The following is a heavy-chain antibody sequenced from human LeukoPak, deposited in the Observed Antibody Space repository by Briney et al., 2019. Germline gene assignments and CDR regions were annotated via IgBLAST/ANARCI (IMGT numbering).Heavy chain of an antibody. CDR3: AKGPMVRIDF. J-gene: IGHJ4*02. V-gene: IGHV3-23*01. CDR2: ISGGSGST. Sequence: GGSPRLSCAASGFTFSSYAMSWVRQAPGKGLEWVSGISGGSGSTDYADSVKGRFTISRDNYKNIVYLEMNSLRVEDTAVYYCAKGPMVRIDFWGQGTLVTVSS. D-gene: IGHD3-10*01. CDR1: GFTFSSYA.